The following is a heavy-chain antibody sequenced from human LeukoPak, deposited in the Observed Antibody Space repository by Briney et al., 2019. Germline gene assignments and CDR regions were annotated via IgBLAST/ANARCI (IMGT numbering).Heavy chain of an antibody. CDR3: ARISLGSGELLDAFDI. J-gene: IGHJ3*02. Sequence: GGSLRLSCAASGFTFSRHWMSWIRQAPGKGLEWVANIKEDGSEKYYVDDVKGRFTISRDNAKNSLFLQMNSLRGEDTAVYYCARISLGSGELLDAFDIWGQGTVVTVSS. CDR1: GFTFSRHW. CDR2: IKEDGSEK. V-gene: IGHV3-7*01. D-gene: IGHD3-10*01.